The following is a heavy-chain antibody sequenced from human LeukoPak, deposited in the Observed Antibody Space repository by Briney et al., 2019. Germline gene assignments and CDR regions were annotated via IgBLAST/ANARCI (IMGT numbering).Heavy chain of an antibody. CDR2: IIPILGIA. Sequence: PWASVKVSCKASGGTFSSYAISWVRQAPGQGLEWMGRIIPILGIANYAQKFRGRVTITADKSTSTAYMELSSLRSEDTAVYYCASRGEYSGSLWGQGTLVTVSS. CDR1: GGTFSSYA. V-gene: IGHV1-69*04. D-gene: IGHD1-26*01. J-gene: IGHJ4*02. CDR3: ASRGEYSGSL.